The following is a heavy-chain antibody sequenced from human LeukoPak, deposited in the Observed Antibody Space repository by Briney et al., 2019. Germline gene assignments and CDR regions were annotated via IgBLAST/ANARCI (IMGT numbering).Heavy chain of an antibody. CDR2: IYYSGST. Sequence: PSETLSLTCTVSGGSISSSSYYWGWIRQPPGKGLEWIGSIYYSGSTYYNPSLKSRVTISVDTSKNQFSLKLSSVTAADTAVYYCATVVDTFDYWGQGTLVTVSS. D-gene: IGHD2-15*01. V-gene: IGHV4-39*01. CDR1: GGSISSSSYY. CDR3: ATVVDTFDY. J-gene: IGHJ4*02.